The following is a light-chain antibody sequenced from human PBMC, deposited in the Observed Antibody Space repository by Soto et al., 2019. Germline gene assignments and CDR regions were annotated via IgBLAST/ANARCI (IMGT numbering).Light chain of an antibody. CDR1: QSVSSSY. CDR2: DAS. J-gene: IGKJ2*01. CDR3: QEYVSSSYT. Sequence: EIVLTQSPGTLSLSPGERATLSCRASQSVSSSYLAWHQQKPGQAPRLLIYDASSRATGIPDRFSGSGSGTDFAHAISSLETEDFAVYYCQEYVSSSYTFGQGNKLEIK. V-gene: IGKV3-20*01.